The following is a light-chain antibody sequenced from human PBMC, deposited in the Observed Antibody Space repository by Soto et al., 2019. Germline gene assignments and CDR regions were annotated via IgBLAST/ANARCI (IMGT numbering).Light chain of an antibody. CDR1: QSVSSK. CDR2: GAS. V-gene: IGKV3-15*01. Sequence: EIVMTQSPATLSVSPWERATLSCRASQSVSSKLAWYQQKPGQAPRVLIYGASTRATGIQARFSGSGSGTEFTLTISSLQTEDFAVYYCQHYNDWPPTWTFGQGTRVEIK. CDR3: QHYNDWPPTWT. J-gene: IGKJ1*01.